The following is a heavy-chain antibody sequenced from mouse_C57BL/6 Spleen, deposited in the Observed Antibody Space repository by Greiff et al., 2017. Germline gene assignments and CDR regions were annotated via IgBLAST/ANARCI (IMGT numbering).Heavy chain of an antibody. CDR3: ASLITTVVATGWYFDV. Sequence: VQLQQPGAELVMPGASVKLSCKASGYTFTSCWMHWVKQRPGQGLEWSGEIDPSDSYTNYNQKFKGKSTLTVDKSSSTAYMQLSSLTSEDSAVYYCASLITTVVATGWYFDVWGTGTTVTVSS. V-gene: IGHV1-69*01. J-gene: IGHJ1*03. CDR2: IDPSDSYT. CDR1: GYTFTSCW. D-gene: IGHD1-1*01.